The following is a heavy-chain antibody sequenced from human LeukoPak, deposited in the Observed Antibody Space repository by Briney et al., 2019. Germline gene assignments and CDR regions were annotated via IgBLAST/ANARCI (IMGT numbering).Heavy chain of an antibody. V-gene: IGHV1-8*03. D-gene: IGHD4-17*01. CDR1: GYTFTDYD. CDR2: INPNSAST. J-gene: IGHJ3*01. Sequence: ASVKVSCKTSGYTFTDYDVHWVRQAPGQGLERIGWINPNSASTNYARRLQGRVTFTRDTSLSIAYMELSSLTSEDAAVYFCARGDFGETNTAFDVWGQGTLVAVSS. CDR3: ARGDFGETNTAFDV.